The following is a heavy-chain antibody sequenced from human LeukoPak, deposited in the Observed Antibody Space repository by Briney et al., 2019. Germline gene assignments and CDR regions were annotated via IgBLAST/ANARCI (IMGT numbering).Heavy chain of an antibody. D-gene: IGHD6-19*01. CDR3: ARGNSSGWYGGFDY. J-gene: IGHJ4*02. Sequence: SETLSLTCIVSRGSITDNHWSWIRQPPGKGPEWIGYVYYSGGGTNYNPSLESRVTMSVDTSKNHFSLKLGSVTAADTAVYYCARGNSSGWYGGFDYWGQGILVTVSS. V-gene: IGHV4-59*01. CDR2: VYYSGGGT. CDR1: RGSITDNH.